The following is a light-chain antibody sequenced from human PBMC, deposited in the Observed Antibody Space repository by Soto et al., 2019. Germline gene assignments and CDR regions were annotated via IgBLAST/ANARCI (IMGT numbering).Light chain of an antibody. Sequence: EIVMTQSPATLSVSPGERATLSCRASQSVSSNLAWYQQKPGQAPRLLIYAASTRANGIPARFSGSGSGTEFSLLTISIQSHDFAVYYCQQYNNWPPYTFGQGTKVDIK. V-gene: IGKV3-15*01. CDR3: QQYNNWPPYT. J-gene: IGKJ2*01. CDR2: AAS. CDR1: QSVSSN.